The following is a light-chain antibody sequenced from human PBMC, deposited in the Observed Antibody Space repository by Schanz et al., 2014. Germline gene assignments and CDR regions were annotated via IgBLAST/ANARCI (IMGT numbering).Light chain of an antibody. CDR1: SSNIGSNY. V-gene: IGLV1-47*01. CDR3: ATWDDGLTARV. CDR2: RNN. J-gene: IGLJ3*02. Sequence: QSVLTQPPSASGTPGQRVTISCSGSSSNIGSNYVYWYQQLPGTAPKLLIYRNNQRPSGVPARFSGSKSGTSASLAISGLQSEDEADYYCATWDDGLTARVFGGGTKLTVL.